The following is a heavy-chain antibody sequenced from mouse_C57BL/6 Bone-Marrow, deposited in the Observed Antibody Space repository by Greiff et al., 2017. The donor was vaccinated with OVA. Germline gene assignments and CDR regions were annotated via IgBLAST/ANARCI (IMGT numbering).Heavy chain of an antibody. CDR2: ISSGGDYI. CDR3: TREGYGGFAY. J-gene: IGHJ3*01. Sequence: EVKLVESGEGLVKPGGSLKLSCAASGFTFSSYAMSWVRQTPEKRLEWVAYISSGGDYIYYADTVKGRFTISRDNARNTLYLQMSSLKSEDTAMYYCTREGYGGFAYWGQGTLVTVSA. V-gene: IGHV5-9-1*02. CDR1: GFTFSSYA. D-gene: IGHD2-2*01.